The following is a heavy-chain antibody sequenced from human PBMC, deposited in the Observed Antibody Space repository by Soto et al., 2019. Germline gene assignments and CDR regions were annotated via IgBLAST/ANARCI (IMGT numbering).Heavy chain of an antibody. V-gene: IGHV3-21*01. CDR1: GFNFNMYT. CDR2: ISSSSGDI. CDR3: ARDLSRPQKSYYDSSGYPDY. Sequence: EERLVESGGGLVKPGGSLRLSCVASGFNFNMYTMNWVRQAPGKGLEWVSSISSSSGDIFYADSVKGRFTISRDNAKNSLNLQMNSLRAEDTAVYYCARDLSRPQKSYYDSSGYPDYWGQGTLVTVSS. J-gene: IGHJ4*02. D-gene: IGHD3-22*01.